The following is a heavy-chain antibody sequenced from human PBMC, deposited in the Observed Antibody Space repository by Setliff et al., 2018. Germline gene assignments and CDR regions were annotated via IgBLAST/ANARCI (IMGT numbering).Heavy chain of an antibody. Sequence: SVKVSCKASGGTFSSYAIDWVRQAPGQGLEWMGGIIPMFGTTNYARRFQDRVTIITDESTSTAYMELRSLRTEDTAVYYCAREGVDTRPSTDYRYYMDVWGKGTTVTVSS. J-gene: IGHJ6*03. V-gene: IGHV1-69*05. D-gene: IGHD5-18*01. CDR2: IIPMFGTT. CDR1: GGTFSSYA. CDR3: AREGVDTRPSTDYRYYMDV.